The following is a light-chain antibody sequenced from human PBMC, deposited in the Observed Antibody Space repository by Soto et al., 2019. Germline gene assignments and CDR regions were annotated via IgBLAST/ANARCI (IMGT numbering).Light chain of an antibody. CDR2: KAS. V-gene: IGKV1-5*03. CDR3: QQYDKWPRT. J-gene: IGKJ1*01. CDR1: QTISSW. Sequence: DIQMTQSPSTLSGSVGDRVTITCRASQTISSWLAWYQQKPGKAPKLLIYKASTLKSGVPSRFSGSGSGTEFTLTISSLQPDDFATYYCQQYDKWPRTFGQGTKVEIK.